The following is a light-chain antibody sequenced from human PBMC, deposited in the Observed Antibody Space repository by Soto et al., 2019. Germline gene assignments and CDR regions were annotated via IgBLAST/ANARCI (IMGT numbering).Light chain of an antibody. CDR1: QTINNW. V-gene: IGKV1-5*01. CDR3: QHYNSYPWT. J-gene: IGKJ1*01. CDR2: HAS. Sequence: DIQMTQSPSTLSASIGDRVIITCRASQTINNWLAWYQQKPGKAPNLLIYHASNLETGVPSRFSGSAFGTEFTLTISSLQPDDFATYYCQHYNSYPWTFGQGTKVDIK.